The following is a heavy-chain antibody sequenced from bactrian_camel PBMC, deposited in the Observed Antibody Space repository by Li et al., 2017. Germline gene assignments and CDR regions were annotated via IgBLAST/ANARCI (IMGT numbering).Heavy chain of an antibody. Sequence: HVQLVESGGGSVQAGGSLTLSCEVSGYTSSKTCMAWFRQAPGKEREAVAGISRSGGAQFYGDSAKGRFTVSLDNTINTLSLQMDGLKPEDTAMYYCAADPRWGGSLTHSLRTRDFDYWGQGTQVTVS. CDR2: ISRSGGAQ. D-gene: IGHD5*01. V-gene: IGHV3-3*01. J-gene: IGHJ6*01. CDR1: GYTSSKTC. CDR3: AADPRWGGSLTHSLRTRDFDY.